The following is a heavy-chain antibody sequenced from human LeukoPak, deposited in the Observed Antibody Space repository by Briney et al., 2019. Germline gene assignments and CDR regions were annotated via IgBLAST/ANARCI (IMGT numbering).Heavy chain of an antibody. J-gene: IGHJ4*02. CDR1: GFTFSSYG. V-gene: IGHV3-30*02. CDR2: IRYDGSNK. D-gene: IGHD6-6*01. CDR3: AKNRIAARGNTDY. Sequence: GGSLRLSGEGSGFTFSSYGMHGVGKAPGKGRKGGAFIRYDGSNKYYADSVKGRFTISRDNSKNTLYLQMNSLRAEDTAVHYCAKNRIAARGNTDYWGQGTLVTVSS.